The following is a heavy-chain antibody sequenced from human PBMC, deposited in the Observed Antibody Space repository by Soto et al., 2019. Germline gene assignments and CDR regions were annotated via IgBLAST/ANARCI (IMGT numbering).Heavy chain of an antibody. J-gene: IGHJ4*02. V-gene: IGHV5-51*01. CDR1: GYSFTNFW. Sequence: GESLKISCKGSGYSFTNFWIAWVRQMPGKALEWMGIIYPGDSDTRYSPSFQGQVTISVDKSKNQFSLKLTSVTAADTAVYYCARARATIAAAAIFDCWGQGTLVTVSS. CDR2: IYPGDSDT. CDR3: ARARATIAAAAIFDC. D-gene: IGHD6-13*01.